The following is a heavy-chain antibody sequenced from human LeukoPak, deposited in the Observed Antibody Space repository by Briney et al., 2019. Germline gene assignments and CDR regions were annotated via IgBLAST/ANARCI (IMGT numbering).Heavy chain of an antibody. J-gene: IGHJ6*03. D-gene: IGHD5-18*01. V-gene: IGHV3-21*01. CDR3: ARDRGYSYERRLDYYYIDV. Sequence: PGGSLRLSCAASGFTFSSYSMNWVRQAPGKGLEWVSSISSSSTYIYHADSVKGRFTISRDNAKNSLYLQMDSLRAEDTAVYYWARDRGYSYERRLDYYYIDVWGKGTTVTVSS. CDR1: GFTFSSYS. CDR2: ISSSSTYI.